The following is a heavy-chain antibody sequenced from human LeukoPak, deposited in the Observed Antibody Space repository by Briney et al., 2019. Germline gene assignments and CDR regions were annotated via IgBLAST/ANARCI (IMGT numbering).Heavy chain of an antibody. CDR1: GGSISSYY. CDR2: IYYSGST. D-gene: IGHD3-10*01. V-gene: IGHV4-59*01. J-gene: IGHJ4*02. CDR3: ARDPAHYGSGRYYDV. Sequence: PSETLSLTCTVSGGSISSYYWSWIRQPPGKGPEWIGYIYYSGSTNYNPSLRSRVTISVDTSRNQLSLKLSSVTAADTAVYYCARDPAHYGSGRYYDVWGQGTLVTVSS.